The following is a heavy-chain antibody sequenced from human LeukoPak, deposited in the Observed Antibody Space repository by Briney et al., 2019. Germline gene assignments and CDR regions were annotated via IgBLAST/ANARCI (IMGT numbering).Heavy chain of an antibody. J-gene: IGHJ4*02. CDR2: ISGSGGST. Sequence: GGSLRLSCAASGFTLSSYAMSWVRQAPGKGLEWVSAISGSGGSTYYADSVKGRFTISRDNAKNSLYLQMNSLRAEDTAVYYCARGGVVIIKSGLIDYWGQGTLVTVSS. CDR3: ARGGVVIIKSGLIDY. D-gene: IGHD3-3*01. CDR1: GFTLSSYA. V-gene: IGHV3-23*01.